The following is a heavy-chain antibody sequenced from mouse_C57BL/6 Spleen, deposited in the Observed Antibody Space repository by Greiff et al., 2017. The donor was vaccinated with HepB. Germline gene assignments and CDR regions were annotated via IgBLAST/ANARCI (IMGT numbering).Heavy chain of an antibody. Sequence: QVTLKESGPGILQPSQTLSLTCSFSGFSLSTFGMGVGWIRQPSGKGLEWLAHIWWDDDKYYNPALKSRLTISKDTSKNQVFLKIANVDTADTATYYCAGTIYYGHDGAMDYWGQGTSVTVSS. CDR2: IWWDDDK. J-gene: IGHJ4*01. CDR1: GFSLSTFGMG. D-gene: IGHD2-2*01. V-gene: IGHV8-8*01. CDR3: AGTIYYGHDGAMDY.